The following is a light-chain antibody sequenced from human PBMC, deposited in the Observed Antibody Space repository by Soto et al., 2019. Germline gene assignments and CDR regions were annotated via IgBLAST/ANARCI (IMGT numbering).Light chain of an antibody. CDR2: DAS. Sequence: EFVLKQSPGTLSLSPGQRSTLSCRISQSVISSHLGWYQQKPGQAPRLLIYDASTRATGIPERFSGSGSGTDFTLTISRLEPEDFAVYYCQQYVTSSWTFGQGTKVDIK. CDR1: QSVISSH. J-gene: IGKJ1*01. V-gene: IGKV3-20*01. CDR3: QQYVTSSWT.